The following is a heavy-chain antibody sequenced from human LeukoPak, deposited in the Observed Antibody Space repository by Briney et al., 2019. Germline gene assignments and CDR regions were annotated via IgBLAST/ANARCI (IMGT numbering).Heavy chain of an antibody. V-gene: IGHV4-59*01. Sequence: SETLSLTCAVYGGSFSGYYWSWIRQPPGKAVEWIGYISYSGSTNYNPSLKSRVTISVDTSKNQFSLNLNSVTTADTAVYYCARGNGWYYPWGQGTLVTVSS. CDR3: ARGNGWYYP. J-gene: IGHJ5*02. D-gene: IGHD2-8*01. CDR1: GGSFSGYY. CDR2: ISYSGST.